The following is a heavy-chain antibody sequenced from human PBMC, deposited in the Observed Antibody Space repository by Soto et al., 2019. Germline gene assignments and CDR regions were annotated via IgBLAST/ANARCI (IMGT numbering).Heavy chain of an antibody. V-gene: IGHV4-4*07. CDR3: ARDQGVVVTADNWFDP. CDR2: IFSSGST. CDR1: GGSITDYS. J-gene: IGHJ5*01. Sequence: SETLPLPCTVSGGSITDYSWVWIRQPAGKGLEWIGRIFSSGSTNYNPSLKGRITMSLDTSKNQFSLKLNSATATDTAVYFCARDQGVVVTADNWFDPWGQGILVTVSS. D-gene: IGHD2-21*02.